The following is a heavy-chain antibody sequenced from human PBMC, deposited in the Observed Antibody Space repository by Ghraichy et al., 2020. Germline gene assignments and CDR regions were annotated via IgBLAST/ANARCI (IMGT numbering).Heavy chain of an antibody. J-gene: IGHJ4*02. CDR3: ARGRLYLGSIDY. V-gene: IGHV4-59*01. CDR1: GGSISSYY. CDR2: IYYSGST. D-gene: IGHD1-26*01. Sequence: SQTLSLTCTVSGGSISSYYWSWIRQPPGKGLEWIGYIYYSGSTNFNPSLKSRVTISVDTSKNQFSLKLSSVTAADTAVYYCARGRLYLGSIDYWGQGTLVTVSS.